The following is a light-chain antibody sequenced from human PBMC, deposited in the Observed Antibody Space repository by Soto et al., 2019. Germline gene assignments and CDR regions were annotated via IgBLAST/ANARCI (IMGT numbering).Light chain of an antibody. Sequence: QLTQSPSSLSASVGDRVTITCRASQDVSRYLAWYQQKAGKAPKLLIYGASTLQSGVPSRFSGFGSGTEFTLTISSLQPEDFATYHCXQLQRTPFTFGPGTTVDV. CDR2: GAS. J-gene: IGKJ3*01. V-gene: IGKV1-9*01. CDR1: QDVSRY. CDR3: XQLQRTPFT.